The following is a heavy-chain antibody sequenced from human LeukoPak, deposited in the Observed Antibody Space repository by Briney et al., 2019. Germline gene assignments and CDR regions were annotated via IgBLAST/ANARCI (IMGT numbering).Heavy chain of an antibody. CDR2: INHSGST. J-gene: IGHJ4*01. D-gene: IGHD7-27*01. Sequence: SGTLSLTCAVYGGSFSDYYWSWIRQPPGKGLEWIGEINHSGSTNYNPSLKSRVTISVGTSKNQFSLKLSSVTAADTAVYYCARDWGSFDYWGQEPWSPSPQ. CDR1: GGSFSDYY. V-gene: IGHV4-34*01. CDR3: ARDWGSFDY.